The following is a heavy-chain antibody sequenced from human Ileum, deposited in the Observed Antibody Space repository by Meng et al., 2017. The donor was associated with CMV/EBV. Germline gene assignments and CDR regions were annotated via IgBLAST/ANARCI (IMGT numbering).Heavy chain of an antibody. CDR3: ARDGDSYYGDSGYYYAS. CDR2: INTLNNKP. J-gene: IGHJ4*02. CDR1: GYTFTSYG. V-gene: IGHV1-18*01. Sequence: ASVKVSCKASGYTFTSYGITWVRQAPGQGLEWMGWINTLNNKPKYAQKFQGRVTMTADTSTSTAYMDLGSLRSDDTAVYYCARDGDSYYGDSGYYYASWGQGTLVTVPQ. D-gene: IGHD3-22*01.